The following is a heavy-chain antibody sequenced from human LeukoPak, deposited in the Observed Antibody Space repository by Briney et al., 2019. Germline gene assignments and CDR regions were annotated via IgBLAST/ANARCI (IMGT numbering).Heavy chain of an antibody. J-gene: IGHJ6*02. Sequence: GESLKISCQGSGYRFTSYWIAWVRQMPGKGLEWMGFIFPSDSDTRYSPSFQGQVTISADKSINTAYLQWSSLKASDTAMYFCARRLVERNHGDYSGFYGTDVWGQGTTVTVSS. CDR3: ARRLVERNHGDYSGFYGTDV. V-gene: IGHV5-51*01. D-gene: IGHD4-17*01. CDR2: IFPSDSDT. CDR1: GYRFTSYW.